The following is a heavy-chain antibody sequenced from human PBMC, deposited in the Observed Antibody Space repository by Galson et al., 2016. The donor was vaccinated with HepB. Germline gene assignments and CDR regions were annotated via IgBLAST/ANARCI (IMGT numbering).Heavy chain of an antibody. CDR3: VKGKGYFYYDLDV. CDR2: IARDGGGT. CDR1: GFTFDDYT. J-gene: IGHJ6*02. V-gene: IGHV3-43*01. D-gene: IGHD3-3*01. Sequence: SLRLSCAASGFTFDDYTMHWVRQPPGKGLEWVSRIARDGGGTFYADSVKGRFTISRDNSKNSLFLQMNSLRSEDTALYYCVKGKGYFYYDLDVWGPGTKVTVSS.